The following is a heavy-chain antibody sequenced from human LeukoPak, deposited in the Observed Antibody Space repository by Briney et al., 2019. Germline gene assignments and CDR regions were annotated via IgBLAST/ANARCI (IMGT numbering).Heavy chain of an antibody. CDR3: ARDYRYGEIDY. CDR2: INSDGSST. Sequence: PGGSLRLSCAASGFTFSSYWMHWVRQAPGKGLVWVSRINSDGSSTSYADSVKGRFTISRDNANNTLYLQMNSLRAEDTAVYYCARDYRYGEIDYWGQGTLVTVSS. J-gene: IGHJ4*02. V-gene: IGHV3-74*01. CDR1: GFTFSSYW. D-gene: IGHD3-16*02.